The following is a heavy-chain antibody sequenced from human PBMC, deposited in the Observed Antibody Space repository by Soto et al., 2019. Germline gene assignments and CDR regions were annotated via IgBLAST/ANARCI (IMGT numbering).Heavy chain of an antibody. CDR2: ISYTGST. V-gene: IGHV4-39*01. CDR1: GGSIGTTNYY. J-gene: IGHJ4*02. Sequence: PSETLSLTCTVSGGSIGTTNYYWGWIRQPPGKGLEWIGSISYTGSTYYNPSLKSRVTISVDTSKNQFSLKLSSVTAADTAVYYCARRSNDYGDYAGFDHCGQGTLVTVYS. CDR3: ARRSNDYGDYAGFDH. D-gene: IGHD4-17*01.